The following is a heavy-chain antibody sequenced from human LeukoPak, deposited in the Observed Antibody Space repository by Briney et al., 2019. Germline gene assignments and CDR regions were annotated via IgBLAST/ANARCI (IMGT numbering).Heavy chain of an antibody. CDR3: AKATMVRGVTPFDY. CDR1: GFTFSSYG. Sequence: GGSLRLSCAASGFTFSSYGMHWVRQAPGKGLEWVAFIRYDGSNKYYAGSVKGRFTISRDNSKNTLYLQMNSLRAEDTAVYYCAKATMVRGVTPFDYWGQGTLVTVSS. D-gene: IGHD3-10*01. CDR2: IRYDGSNK. V-gene: IGHV3-30*02. J-gene: IGHJ4*02.